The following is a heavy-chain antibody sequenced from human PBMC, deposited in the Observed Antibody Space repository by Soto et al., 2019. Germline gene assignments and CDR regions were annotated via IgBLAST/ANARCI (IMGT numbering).Heavy chain of an antibody. V-gene: IGHV1-24*01. CDR1: GYTLTDLS. J-gene: IGHJ4*02. D-gene: IGHD2-15*01. CDR3: TKYRRTDAEGYSFDY. CDR2: FDPEDGET. Sequence: ASVKVSCKVSGYTLTDLSMHWVRQAPGKGLEWMGGFDPEDGETIHAQKFQGRVTMTEDTSTETAYMELSSLRSEDTAVYFCTKYRRTDAEGYSFDYWGQGALVTVSS.